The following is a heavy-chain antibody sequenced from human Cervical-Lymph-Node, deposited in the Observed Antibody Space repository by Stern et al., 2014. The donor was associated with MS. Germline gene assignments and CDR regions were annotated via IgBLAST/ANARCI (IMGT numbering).Heavy chain of an antibody. CDR3: ARGPAATDYYYGMDV. Sequence: EVQLVESGGGLVQPGGSLRLSCAASGFTFSSYWMSWVRQAPGKGLEWVANIKQDGSEKYYVDSVKGRFTISRDNAKKSLYLQMNSLRAEDTAVYYCARGPAATDYYYGMDVWGQGTTVTVSS. CDR2: IKQDGSEK. V-gene: IGHV3-7*01. D-gene: IGHD2-2*01. CDR1: GFTFSSYW. J-gene: IGHJ6*02.